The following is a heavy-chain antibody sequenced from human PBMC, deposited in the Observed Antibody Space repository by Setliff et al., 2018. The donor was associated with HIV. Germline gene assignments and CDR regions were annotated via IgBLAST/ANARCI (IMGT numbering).Heavy chain of an antibody. CDR1: GGSIRDYY. CDR2: IYSDGST. Sequence: PSQTLSLTCRVSGGSIRDYYWNWIRQPAGKGLEWIGRIYSDGSTNYNPSLKSRVTISVDTSKNQFSLKLSAVTAADTAVYYCARGSRQLTIFGVVFKTNYYFMDVWGKGTAVTVSS. V-gene: IGHV4-4*07. D-gene: IGHD3-3*01. CDR3: ARGSRQLTIFGVVFKTNYYFMDV. J-gene: IGHJ6*03.